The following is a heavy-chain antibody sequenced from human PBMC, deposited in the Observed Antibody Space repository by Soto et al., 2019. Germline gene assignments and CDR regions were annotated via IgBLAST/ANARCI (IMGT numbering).Heavy chain of an antibody. Sequence: EVQLVESGGGLVQPGGSLRLSCAASGFTFSSYSMNWVRQAPGKGLEWVSYISSSSSTIYYADSVKGRFTISRDNAKNSLYLQMNSLRDEDTAVYYCGRDQQWELLKGGFDYWGQGTLVTVSS. CDR3: GRDQQWELLKGGFDY. CDR2: ISSSSSTI. D-gene: IGHD1-26*01. CDR1: GFTFSSYS. V-gene: IGHV3-48*02. J-gene: IGHJ4*02.